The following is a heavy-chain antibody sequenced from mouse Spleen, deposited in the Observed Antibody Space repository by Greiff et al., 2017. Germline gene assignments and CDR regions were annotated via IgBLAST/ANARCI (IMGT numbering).Heavy chain of an antibody. V-gene: IGHV2-2*02. CDR3: ARNYYGSSYVFYAMDY. J-gene: IGHJ4*01. D-gene: IGHD1-1*01. Sequence: VKLVESGPGLVQPSQSLSITCTVSGFSLTSYGVHWVRQSPGKGLEWLGVIWSGGSTDYNAAFISRLSISKDNSKSQVFFKMNSLQANDTAIYYCARNYYGSSYVFYAMDYWGQGTSVTVSS. CDR1: GFSLTSYG. CDR2: IWSGGST.